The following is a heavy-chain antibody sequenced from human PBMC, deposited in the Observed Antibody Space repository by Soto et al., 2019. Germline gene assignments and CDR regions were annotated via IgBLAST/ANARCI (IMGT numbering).Heavy chain of an antibody. Sequence: GGSLRLSCAASGFTFSDHYMDWVRQAPGKGLEWVGRTRNKANSYTTEYAASVKGRFTISRDDSKNSLYLQMNSLKTEDTAVYYCAREPGGSSWFLFDYWGQGTLVTVSS. CDR1: GFTFSDHY. CDR3: AREPGGSSWFLFDY. J-gene: IGHJ4*02. CDR2: TRNKANSYTT. D-gene: IGHD6-13*01. V-gene: IGHV3-72*01.